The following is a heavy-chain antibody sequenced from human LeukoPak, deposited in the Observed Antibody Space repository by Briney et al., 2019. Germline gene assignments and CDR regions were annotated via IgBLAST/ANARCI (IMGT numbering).Heavy chain of an antibody. V-gene: IGHV3-49*04. J-gene: IGHJ4*02. CDR3: TRMGDYYDSSLFDY. Sequence: GGSLRLSCTASGFTFGDYAMSWVRQAPGKGLEGVGFIRSKAYGGTTEYAASVKGRFTISRDDSKSIAYLQMNSLKTEDTTVYYCTRMGDYYDSSLFDYWGQGTLVTVSS. D-gene: IGHD3-22*01. CDR1: GFTFGDYA. CDR2: IRSKAYGGTT.